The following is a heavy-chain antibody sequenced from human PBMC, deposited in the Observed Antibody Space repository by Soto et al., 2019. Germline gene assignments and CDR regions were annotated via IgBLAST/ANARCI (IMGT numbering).Heavy chain of an antibody. Sequence: SAEVSCKASGYPFTSYEMNWVGQATGQVREWMGWMNPNSGNTGYAQKFQGRVTMTRNTSISTAYMELSSLRSEDTAVYYCARVAVAGTKWLGYYGMDVWGQGTTVTGSS. CDR3: ARVAVAGTKWLGYYGMDV. V-gene: IGHV1-8*01. CDR1: GYPFTSYE. CDR2: MNPNSGNT. J-gene: IGHJ6*02. D-gene: IGHD6-19*01.